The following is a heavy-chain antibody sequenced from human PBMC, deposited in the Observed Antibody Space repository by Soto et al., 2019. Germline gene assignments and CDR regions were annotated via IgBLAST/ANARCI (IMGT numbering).Heavy chain of an antibody. CDR1: GFTFSSYG. CDR3: AKGSHYYGSGSETDY. CDR2: ISYDGSNK. D-gene: IGHD3-10*01. J-gene: IGHJ4*02. V-gene: IGHV3-30*18. Sequence: GGSLRLSCAASGFTFSSYGMHWVRQAPGKGLEWVAVISYDGSNKYYADSVKGRFTISRDNSKNTLYLQMNSLRAEDTAVYYCAKGSHYYGSGSETDYWGQGTLVTVSS.